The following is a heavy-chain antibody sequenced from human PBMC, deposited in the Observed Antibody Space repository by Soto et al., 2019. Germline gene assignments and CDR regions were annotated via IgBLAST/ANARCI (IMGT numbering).Heavy chain of an antibody. D-gene: IGHD6-13*01. CDR3: AREVIIAAAGTAFDI. V-gene: IGHV3-33*01. J-gene: IGHJ3*02. CDR1: GFTFSSYG. CDR2: IWYDGSNK. Sequence: RGSLRLSCAASGFTFSSYGMHWVRQAPGKGLEWVAVIWYDGSNKYYADSVKGRFTISRDNSKNTLYLQMNSLRAEDTAVYYCAREVIIAAAGTAFDIWGQGTMVTVSS.